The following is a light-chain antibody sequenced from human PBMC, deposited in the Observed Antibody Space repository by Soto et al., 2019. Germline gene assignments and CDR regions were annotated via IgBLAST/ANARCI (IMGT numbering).Light chain of an antibody. CDR2: DVS. CDR1: SSDVGRYNY. Sequence: QSALTQPASVSGSPGQSITISCTGTSSDVGRYNYVSWYQQHPGKAPKLMIHDVSNRPSGVSDRFSGSKSGNTASLTISGLQAEDEADYYCSSYTSSSTLYAFGTGTMLTVL. CDR3: SSYTSSSTLYA. J-gene: IGLJ1*01. V-gene: IGLV2-14*01.